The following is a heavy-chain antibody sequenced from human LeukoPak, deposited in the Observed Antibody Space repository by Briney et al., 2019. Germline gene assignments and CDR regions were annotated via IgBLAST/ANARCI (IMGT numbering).Heavy chain of an antibody. V-gene: IGHV4-39*01. CDR2: VYYSGST. CDR3: ARNVSAGYFDY. Sequence: SETLALTCSVSGGSFTGTTYYWAWMRQPPGKGLEWIGSVYYSGSTSYSPSLKSRLTISVDTSKKQFSLRLSSVNAADTAVYYCARNVSAGYFDYWGQGTLVTVSS. J-gene: IGHJ4*02. D-gene: IGHD2-8*01. CDR1: GGSFTGTTYY.